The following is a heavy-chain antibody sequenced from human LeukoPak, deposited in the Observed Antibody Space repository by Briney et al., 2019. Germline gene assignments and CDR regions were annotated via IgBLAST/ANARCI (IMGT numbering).Heavy chain of an antibody. D-gene: IGHD5-12*01. J-gene: IGHJ4*02. V-gene: IGHV3-7*01. CDR1: GFTFSSYW. CDR3: GRLGGRLGSPGD. CDR2: IKQDGSQK. Sequence: GGSLTLPCAASGFTFSSYWMIWVRQAPGKGVEWLANIKQDGSQKYYVDSVKGRFTISRDNAKNLLYLQMNSLRAEDTAVYYCGRLGGRLGSPGDWGQGTLVTVSS.